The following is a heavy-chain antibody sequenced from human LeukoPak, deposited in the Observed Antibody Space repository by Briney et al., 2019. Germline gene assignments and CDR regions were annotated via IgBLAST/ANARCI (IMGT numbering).Heavy chain of an antibody. V-gene: IGHV4-34*01. Sequence: GSLRLSCAASGFTVSSNYMNWVRQAPGKGLEWIGEINHSGSTNYNPSLKSRVTISVDTSKNQFSLKLSSVTAADTAVYYCARGYSYGIIYYYYYYMDVWGKGTTVTVSS. D-gene: IGHD5-18*01. CDR1: GFTVSSNY. CDR2: INHSGST. CDR3: ARGYSYGIIYYYYYYMDV. J-gene: IGHJ6*03.